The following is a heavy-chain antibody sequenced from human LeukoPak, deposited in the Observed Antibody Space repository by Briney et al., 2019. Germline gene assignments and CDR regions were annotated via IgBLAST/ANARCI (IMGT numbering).Heavy chain of an antibody. CDR1: GASVSDGNYY. V-gene: IGHV4-61*01. D-gene: IGHD6-13*01. J-gene: IGHJ5*02. Sequence: SETLSLTCSVSGASVSDGNYYWSWIRQPPGKGLEWIGYMFYSESTNYNPSLKSRVTISVDTSQNQFSLKMNSVTAADTAVYYCARGRAAGRMNWFDPWGQGTLVIVSS. CDR3: ARGRAAGRMNWFDP. CDR2: MFYSEST.